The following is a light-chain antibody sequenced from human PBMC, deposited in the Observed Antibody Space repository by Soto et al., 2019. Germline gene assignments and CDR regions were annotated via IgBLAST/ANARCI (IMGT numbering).Light chain of an antibody. Sequence: DIVLTRTPLSSPVTLGQPASISCRSSQRLVHSDRSTYLTWLHQRPGQPPRILIYKTSNRFSGVQDRFSGSGAGTDFTLKISRVEADDVGIYYRMQITQFPWTFGQGTRVEIK. CDR3: MQITQFPWT. CDR2: KTS. CDR1: QRLVHSDRSTY. V-gene: IGKV2-24*01. J-gene: IGKJ1*01.